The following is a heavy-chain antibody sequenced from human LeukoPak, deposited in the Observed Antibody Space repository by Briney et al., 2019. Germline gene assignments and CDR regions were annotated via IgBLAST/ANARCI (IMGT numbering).Heavy chain of an antibody. CDR2: IIPIFGTA. CDR1: GGTFSSYA. Sequence: GSSVKVSCKASGGTFSSYAISWVRQAPGQGLEWMGGIIPIFGTANYAQKFQGRVTITADESTSTAYMELSSPRSEDTAVYYCARAGGYSGYDYYFDYWGQGTLVTVSS. D-gene: IGHD5-12*01. J-gene: IGHJ4*02. V-gene: IGHV1-69*01. CDR3: ARAGGYSGYDYYFDY.